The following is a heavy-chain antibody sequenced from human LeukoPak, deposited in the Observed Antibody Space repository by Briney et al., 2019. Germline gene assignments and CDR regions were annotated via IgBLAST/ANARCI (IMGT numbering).Heavy chain of an antibody. CDR2: MNPNSGNT. CDR3: ARASKKWLRLRGSGYWFDP. J-gene: IGHJ5*02. V-gene: IGHV1-8*01. CDR1: GYTFTSYD. D-gene: IGHD5-12*01. Sequence: ASVTVSFKSSGYTFTSYDINWVRQATGQGLEWMGWMNPNSGNTGYAQKFQGRVTMTRNTSISTAYMELSSLRSEDTAVYYCARASKKWLRLRGSGYWFDPWGQGTLVTVSS.